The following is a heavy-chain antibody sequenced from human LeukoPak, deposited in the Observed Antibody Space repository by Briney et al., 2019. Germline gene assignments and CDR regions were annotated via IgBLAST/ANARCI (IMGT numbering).Heavy chain of an antibody. J-gene: IGHJ6*02. CDR3: AMERRLIDYYYGMDV. Sequence: GASVKVSCKASGYTFTSYYMDWVRQAPGQGLEWMGIINPSGGSTSYAQKFQGRVTMTRDTSTSTVYMELGSLRCEDTAVYYCAMERRLIDYYYGMDVWGQGTTVTVSS. CDR1: GYTFTSYY. D-gene: IGHD1-1*01. CDR2: INPSGGST. V-gene: IGHV1-46*01.